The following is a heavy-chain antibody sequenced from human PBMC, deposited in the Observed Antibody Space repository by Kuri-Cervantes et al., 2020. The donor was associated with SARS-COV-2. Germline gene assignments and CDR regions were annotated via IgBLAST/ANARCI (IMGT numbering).Heavy chain of an antibody. V-gene: IGHV3-48*01. D-gene: IGHD2-15*01. J-gene: IGHJ3*02. Sequence: GGSLRLSCAASGFTFSSYSMNWVRQAPGKGLEWVSYISSSSRTIYYADSVKGRFTISRDNAKNTLYLQMNSLRAEDTAVYYCARGGYCSGGSCYSAGTFDIWGQGTMVTVSS. CDR2: ISSSSRTI. CDR3: ARGGYCSGGSCYSAGTFDI. CDR1: GFTFSSYS.